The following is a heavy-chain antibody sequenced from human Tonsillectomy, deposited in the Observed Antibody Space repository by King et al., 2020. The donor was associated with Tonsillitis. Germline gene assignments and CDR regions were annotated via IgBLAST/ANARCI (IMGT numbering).Heavy chain of an antibody. V-gene: IGHV4-39*01. D-gene: IGHD3-10*01. CDR1: GGSISSSSYY. Sequence: LQLQESGPGLVKPSETLSLTCTVSGGSISSSSYYWGWIRQPPGKGLEWIGSIYYSGSTYYNPSLKSRVTISVDTSKNQFSLKLSSVPAADTAVYHCARQVGWFGELFYFDYWGKGTLVTVSS. J-gene: IGHJ4*02. CDR2: IYYSGST. CDR3: ARQVGWFGELFYFDY.